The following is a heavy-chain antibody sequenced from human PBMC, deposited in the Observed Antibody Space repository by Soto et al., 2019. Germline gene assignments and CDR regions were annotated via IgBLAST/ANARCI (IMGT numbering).Heavy chain of an antibody. CDR3: ARDDKDYGDYVYYYYGMDV. CDR1: GFTFSSYG. J-gene: IGHJ6*02. D-gene: IGHD4-17*01. CDR2: IWYDGSNK. V-gene: IGHV3-33*01. Sequence: QVQLVESGGGVVQPGRSLRLSCAASGFTFSSYGMHWVRQAPGKGLEWVAVIWYDGSNKYYADSVKGRFTISRDNSKNTLYLQMNSLRAEDTAVYYCARDDKDYGDYVYYYYGMDVWGQGTTVTVSS.